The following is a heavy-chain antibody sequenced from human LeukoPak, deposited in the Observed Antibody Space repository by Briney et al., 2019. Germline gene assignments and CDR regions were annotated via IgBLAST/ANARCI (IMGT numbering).Heavy chain of an antibody. V-gene: IGHV3-13*01. Sequence: GGSLRLSCAASGFIFNADAMHWVRQATGKGLEWVSAIGVAANTFYSGSVKGRFTISRENAKNSLYLLMTSLRAEDTAVYYCARQNTPHGNFDYWGQGILVTVSS. CDR1: GFIFNADA. CDR3: ARQNTPHGNFDY. D-gene: IGHD1-26*01. CDR2: IGVAANT. J-gene: IGHJ4*02.